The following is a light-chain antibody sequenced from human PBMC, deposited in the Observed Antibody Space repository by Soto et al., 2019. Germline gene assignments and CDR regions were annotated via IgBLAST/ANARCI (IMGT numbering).Light chain of an antibody. Sequence: EIVVTQSPGTLSLSPGERVTLSCRASQSVSSNYLAWYQQKPGQAPRLLIYGASSRATGVPDRFSGSGSGTDFTLTISRLEPEDVAVYYCQQYGSSPLTFGGGTKVEIK. V-gene: IGKV3-20*01. CDR3: QQYGSSPLT. J-gene: IGKJ4*01. CDR1: QSVSSNY. CDR2: GAS.